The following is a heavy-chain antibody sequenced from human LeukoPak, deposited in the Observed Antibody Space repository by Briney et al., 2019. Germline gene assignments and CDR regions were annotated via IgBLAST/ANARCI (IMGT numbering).Heavy chain of an antibody. CDR3: ARVRRQNYYDFWSGYVPPDYFDY. V-gene: IGHV4-61*01. CDR2: IYYSGST. CDR1: GGSVSSGSYY. D-gene: IGHD3-3*01. J-gene: IGHJ4*02. Sequence: SETLSLTCTVSGGSVSSGSYYWSWIRQPPGKGLEWIGYIYYSGSTNYNPSLKSRVTISVDTSKNQFSLKLSSVTAADTAVYYRARVRRQNYYDFWSGYVPPDYFDYWGQGTLVTVSS.